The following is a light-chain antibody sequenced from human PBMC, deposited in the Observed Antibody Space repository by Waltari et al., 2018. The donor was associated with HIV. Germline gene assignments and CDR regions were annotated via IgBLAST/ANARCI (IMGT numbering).Light chain of an antibody. CDR3: QAWGNSTAL. J-gene: IGLJ2*01. V-gene: IGLV3-1*01. CDR2: QDE. Sequence: FELSQPPSLSVSPGQPASITCSGDTLEEKYVCWFQQRPGQSPVEVIYQDEKRPSGVPERFSGSNSGNTATLTISGTQTVDEAEYYCQAWGNSTALFGGGTKLTVL. CDR1: TLEEKY.